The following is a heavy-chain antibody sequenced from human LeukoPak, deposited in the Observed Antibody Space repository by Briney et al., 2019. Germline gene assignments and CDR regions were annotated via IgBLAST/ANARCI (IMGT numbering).Heavy chain of an antibody. CDR1: GGSFSGYY. J-gene: IGHJ4*02. CDR3: ARGGGYCSY. V-gene: IGHV4-34*01. D-gene: IGHD2-15*01. Sequence: PSETLSLTCAVYGGSFSGYYWSWIRQPPGKGLEWIGEINHSGSTNYNPSLKSRVTISVDTSKNQFSLKLSSVTAADTALYYCARGGGYCSYWGQGTLVTVSS. CDR2: INHSGST.